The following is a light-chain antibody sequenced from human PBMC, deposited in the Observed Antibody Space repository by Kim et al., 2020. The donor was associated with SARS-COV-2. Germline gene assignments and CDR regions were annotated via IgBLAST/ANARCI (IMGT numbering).Light chain of an antibody. V-gene: IGLV4-69*01. Sequence: SVKLTCTLPTWQSNNAIAWHQQQPGKGPRYLMKFNSDGSHTKGDGIPDRFSGSRSGAERYLTISSLQSEDEANYYCQTWGSGVWVFGGGTQLTVL. CDR1: TWQSNNA. CDR3: QTWGSGVWV. CDR2: FNSDGSH. J-gene: IGLJ3*02.